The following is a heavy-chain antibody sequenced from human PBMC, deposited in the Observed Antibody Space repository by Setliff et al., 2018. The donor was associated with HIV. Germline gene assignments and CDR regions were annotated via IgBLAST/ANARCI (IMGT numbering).Heavy chain of an antibody. D-gene: IGHD3-3*01. CDR2: SYSGGDT. CDR3: AQDYTATFWEYNWFDP. Sequence: PGASLKISCAASGFTVSTYYMSWVRQAPGKGLEWISTSYSGGDTYHADSVKGRVTLSRDNLKNILYLQMNNLRAEDTALYFCAQDYTATFWEYNWFDPWGQGTLVTVSS. J-gene: IGHJ5*02. CDR1: GFTVSTYY. V-gene: IGHV3-53*01.